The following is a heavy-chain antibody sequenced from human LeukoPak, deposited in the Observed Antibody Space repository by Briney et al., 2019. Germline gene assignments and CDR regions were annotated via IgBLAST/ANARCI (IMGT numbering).Heavy chain of an antibody. V-gene: IGHV4-34*01. CDR1: GGSFSGYY. Sequence: SETLSLTCAVYGGSFSGYYWSWIRQLPGKGLEWIGEINHSGSTNYNPSLKSRVTISVDTSKNQFSLKLSSVTAADTAVYYCAREGGFDYWGQGTLVTVSS. CDR3: AREGGFDY. J-gene: IGHJ4*02. CDR2: INHSGST.